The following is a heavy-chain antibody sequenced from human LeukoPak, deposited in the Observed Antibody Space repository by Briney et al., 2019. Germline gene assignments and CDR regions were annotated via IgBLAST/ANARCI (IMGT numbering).Heavy chain of an antibody. CDR1: GYTFKNYD. Sequence: ASVKVSFKASGYTFKNYDINWVRQATGQGLEWMGWINPNSGNTGFAQKFQDRVSMTRDTSINTAYMELTSLRSGDTAVYYCARATPGGLHGYSFDYWGQGTVVTVYS. V-gene: IGHV1-8*02. J-gene: IGHJ4*02. CDR2: INPNSGNT. CDR3: ARATPGGLHGYSFDY. D-gene: IGHD5-24*01.